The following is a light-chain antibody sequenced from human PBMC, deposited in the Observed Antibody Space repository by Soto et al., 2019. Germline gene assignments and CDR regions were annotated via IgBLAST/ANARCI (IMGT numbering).Light chain of an antibody. CDR3: QQHDTSLTWT. V-gene: IGKV3-20*01. J-gene: IGKJ1*01. Sequence: EILLAQSPGTRGLCPGERATLSCRASQSVSSTYLAWYQQKPGQAPRLLIYGASNRATGIPDRFSGSGSGAEFTLTISRLEPEDFASYYCQQHDTSLTWTFGQGTKVDIK. CDR1: QSVSSTY. CDR2: GAS.